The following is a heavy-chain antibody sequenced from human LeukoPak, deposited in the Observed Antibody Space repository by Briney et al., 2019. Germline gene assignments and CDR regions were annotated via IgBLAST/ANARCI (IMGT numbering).Heavy chain of an antibody. CDR1: GFTFSSYA. D-gene: IGHD5-18*01. Sequence: GGSLRLSCAASGFTFSSYAMSWVRQTPGKGLEWVSAISGSGGSTFYADSVKGRFTISRDNSKNTLYLQMNSLRAEDTAVYYCAKGSRPGYSYGPREYYYYMDVWGKGTTVTVSS. CDR2: ISGSGGST. V-gene: IGHV3-23*01. CDR3: AKGSRPGYSYGPREYYYYMDV. J-gene: IGHJ6*03.